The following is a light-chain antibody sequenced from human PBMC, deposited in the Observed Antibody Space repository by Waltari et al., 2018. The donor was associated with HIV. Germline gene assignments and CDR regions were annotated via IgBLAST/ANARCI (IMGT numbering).Light chain of an antibody. CDR2: DVS. CDR3: SSYTSSSTFV. Sequence: QSALTQPASVSGSPGQSITISCTGTSSDVGDYNYVSWYQQHPGKAPKFIIYDVSKRPSGVSNRFSGSKSGNTASLTISGLQAEDEADYYCSSYTSSSTFVFGTGTKVTVL. J-gene: IGLJ1*01. CDR1: SSDVGDYNY. V-gene: IGLV2-14*01.